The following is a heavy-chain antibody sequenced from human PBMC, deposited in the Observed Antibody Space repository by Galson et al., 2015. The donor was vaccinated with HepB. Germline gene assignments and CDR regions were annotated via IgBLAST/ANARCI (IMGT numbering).Heavy chain of an antibody. J-gene: IGHJ6*02. D-gene: IGHD6-13*01. CDR2: INAGNGNT. CDR3: ARRALLAAAGTKDDYYYYGMDV. CDR1: GYTFTSYA. V-gene: IGHV1-3*01. Sequence: SVKVSCKASGYTFTSYAMHWVRQAPGQRLEWMGWINAGNGNTKYSQKFQGRVTITRDTSASTAYMELSSLRSEDTAVYYCARRALLAAAGTKDDYYYYGMDVWGQGTTVTVSS.